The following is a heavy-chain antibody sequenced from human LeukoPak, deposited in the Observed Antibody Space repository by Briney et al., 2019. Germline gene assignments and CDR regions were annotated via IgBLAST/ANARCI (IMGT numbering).Heavy chain of an antibody. CDR1: GYTFTGYY. D-gene: IGHD2-2*01. CDR3: ARFSIVVVPADSNAFDI. J-gene: IGHJ3*02. V-gene: IGHV1-2*02. Sequence: ASVKVSCKASGYTFTGYYMHWVRQAPGQGLEWMGWINPNSGGTNYAQKFQGRVTMTRDTSISTAYMEPSRLRSDDTAVYYCARFSIVVVPADSNAFDIWGQGTMVTVSS. CDR2: INPNSGGT.